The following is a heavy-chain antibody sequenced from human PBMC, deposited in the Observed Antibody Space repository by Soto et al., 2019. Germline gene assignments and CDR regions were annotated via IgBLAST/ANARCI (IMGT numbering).Heavy chain of an antibody. CDR3: ARGRDDPGDYGGLDY. CDR1: GGTFSSYT. Sequence: VASVKVSCKASGGTFSSYTISWVRQAPGQGLEWMGRIIPILGIANYAQKFQGRVTITADKSTSTAYMELSSLRSEDTAVYYCARGRDDPGDYGGLDYWGQGTLVTVSS. CDR2: IIPILGIA. D-gene: IGHD4-17*01. V-gene: IGHV1-69*02. J-gene: IGHJ4*02.